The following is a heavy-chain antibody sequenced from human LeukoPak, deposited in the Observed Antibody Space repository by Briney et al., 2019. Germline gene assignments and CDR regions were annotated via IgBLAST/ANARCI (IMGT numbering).Heavy chain of an antibody. CDR2: ISGSGGAGT. J-gene: IGHJ6*02. CDR1: GFTFSSYA. D-gene: IGHD1-26*01. Sequence: GGSLRLSCAGSGFTFSSYAMSWVRQAPGKGLEWVSTISGSGGAGTYHADSVKGRFTVSRDSSRNTLYLPMNSLRAEDTAVYYCVKDRGGSPFYGMDVWGQGTTVTVSS. CDR3: VKDRGGSPFYGMDV. V-gene: IGHV3-23*01.